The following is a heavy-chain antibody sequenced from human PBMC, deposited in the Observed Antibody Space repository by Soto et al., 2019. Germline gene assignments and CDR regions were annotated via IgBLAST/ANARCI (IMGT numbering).Heavy chain of an antibody. CDR2: IYYSGST. CDR1: GGSISSGDYY. V-gene: IGHV4-30-4*01. J-gene: IGHJ4*02. CDR3: ARERPFGAVTLFDY. D-gene: IGHD3-3*01. Sequence: SETLSLTCTVSGGSISSGDYYWSWIRQPPGKGLEWIGYIYYSGSTYYNPSLKSRVTISVDTSKNQFSLKLSSVTAADTAVYYCARERPFGAVTLFDYWGQGTLVTVSS.